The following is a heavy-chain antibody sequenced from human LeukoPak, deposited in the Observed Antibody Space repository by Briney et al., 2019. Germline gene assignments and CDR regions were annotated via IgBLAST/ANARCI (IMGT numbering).Heavy chain of an antibody. CDR3: AQDLAWGAFDH. Sequence: GGSLRLSWAASGFTFSSYAIYAMSWVRQAPGKGLEWVSAISPSGGGTYYADSVKGRFTISRDDSKNTLSLQMNSLRVEDTAVYYCAQDLAWGAFDHWGQGTLVTVSS. J-gene: IGHJ4*02. D-gene: IGHD7-27*01. CDR2: ISPSGGGT. CDR1: GFTFSSYAIYA. V-gene: IGHV3-23*01.